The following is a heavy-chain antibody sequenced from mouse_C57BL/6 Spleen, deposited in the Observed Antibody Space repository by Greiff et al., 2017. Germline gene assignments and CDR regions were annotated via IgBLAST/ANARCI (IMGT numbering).Heavy chain of an antibody. J-gene: IGHJ2*01. D-gene: IGHD1-3*01. Sequence: VKLLESGAELVRPGASVTLSCKASGYTFTDYEMHWVKQTPVHGLEWIGAIDPETGGTAYNQKFKGKAILTADKSSSTAYMELRSLTSEDSAVYYCTREVGDYWGQGTTLTVSS. V-gene: IGHV1-15*01. CDR1: GYTFTDYE. CDR2: IDPETGGT. CDR3: TREVGDY.